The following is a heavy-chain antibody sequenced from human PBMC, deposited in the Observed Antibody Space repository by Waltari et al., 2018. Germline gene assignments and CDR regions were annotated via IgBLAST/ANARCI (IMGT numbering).Heavy chain of an antibody. J-gene: IGHJ4*02. V-gene: IGHV3-48*03. CDR2: IGRSGVFM. CDR1: GFTCSSYG. D-gene: IGHD3-10*01. CDR3: AREQFYNSGIQGSAFDY. Sequence: EVQLVESGGGLIQPGGSLRLSWADSGFTCSSYGVNWVRQAPGKGLLWVSYIGRSGVFMFFSDSVRGRFTISRDNAKNSLYLQMNSLRVEDTAVYYCAREQFYNSGIQGSAFDYWGQGTLVTVSS.